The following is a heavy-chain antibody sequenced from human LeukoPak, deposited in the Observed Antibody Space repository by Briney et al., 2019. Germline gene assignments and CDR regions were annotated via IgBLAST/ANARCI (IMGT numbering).Heavy chain of an antibody. Sequence: SETLSLTCAVYGGSFSGYYWSWIRQPLGKGLEWIGEINHSGSTNYNPSLKSRVTISVDTSKNQFSLKLSSVTAADTAVYYCARESGGYCSGGSCKLFDYWGREPWSPSPQ. J-gene: IGHJ4*02. CDR3: ARESGGYCSGGSCKLFDY. CDR1: GGSFSGYY. V-gene: IGHV4-34*01. CDR2: INHSGST. D-gene: IGHD2-15*01.